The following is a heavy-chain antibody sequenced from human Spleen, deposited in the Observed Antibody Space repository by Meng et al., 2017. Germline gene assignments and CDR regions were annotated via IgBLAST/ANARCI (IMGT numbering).Heavy chain of an antibody. CDR2: IGSSGSTI. Sequence: GESLKISCAVSGVLFFGSDIHWVRQAPGKGLEFVTSIGSSGSTIYYADSVQGRFTISRDNAKNSLYLQMNSLRAEDTAVYYCATSLRYWGQGTLVTVSS. CDR3: ATSLRY. V-gene: IGHV3-48*03. CDR1: GVLFFGSD. D-gene: IGHD3-16*01. J-gene: IGHJ4*02.